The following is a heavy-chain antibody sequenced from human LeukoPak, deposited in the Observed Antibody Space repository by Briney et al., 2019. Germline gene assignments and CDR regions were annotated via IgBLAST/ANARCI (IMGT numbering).Heavy chain of an antibody. Sequence: GGSLRLSCAASGFTFSDYYMSWIRQAPGKGLEWVSYISSSGSTIYYADSVKGRFTISRDNAKNSLYLQMNSLRAEDTAVYYCARAPSYSSGWLYYYYLDVWGKGTTVTVSS. CDR2: ISSSGSTI. CDR1: GFTFSDYY. J-gene: IGHJ6*03. V-gene: IGHV3-11*04. D-gene: IGHD6-19*01. CDR3: ARAPSYSSGWLYYYYLDV.